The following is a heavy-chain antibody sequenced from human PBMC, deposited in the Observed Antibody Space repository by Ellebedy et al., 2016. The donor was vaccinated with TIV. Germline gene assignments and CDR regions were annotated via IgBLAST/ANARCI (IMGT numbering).Heavy chain of an antibody. J-gene: IGHJ4*02. Sequence: SETLSLTCTVSGGSISSGDYYWSWIRQPPGKGLEWIGYIYYSGSTYYNPSLKSRVTISVDTSENQFSLKLSSVTAADTAVYYCARAVIAPATPDYWGQGTLVTVSS. CDR1: GGSISSGDYY. CDR3: ARAVIAPATPDY. V-gene: IGHV4-30-4*01. CDR2: IYYSGST. D-gene: IGHD2-15*01.